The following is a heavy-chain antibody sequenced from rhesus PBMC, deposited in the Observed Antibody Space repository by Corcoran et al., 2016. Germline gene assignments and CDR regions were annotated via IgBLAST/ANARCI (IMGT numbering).Heavy chain of an antibody. V-gene: IGHV3S5*01. CDR2: INNGGGGT. CDR3: AKSPIVGSYFDY. J-gene: IGHJ4*01. CDR1: GFSFSSYA. D-gene: IGHD2-39*01. Sequence: EVQLVEYGGGVVQPGGSLSLSCAASGFSFSSYALNWVRQAPGKGLEWVSYINNGGGGTYYADSVRGRFTISRDNSKNTLSLQMNSLRTEDTAVYYCAKSPIVGSYFDYWGQGVLVTVSS.